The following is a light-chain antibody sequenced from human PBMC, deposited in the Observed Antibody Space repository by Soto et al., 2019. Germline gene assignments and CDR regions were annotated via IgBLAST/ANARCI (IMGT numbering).Light chain of an antibody. V-gene: IGKV2-28*01. CDR3: LQTFQTVG. Sequence: VVLTQSPPSLAGTAGLPASIPCRSIQTPLNANGYHYLDWYLQKPGQSPQLLIYLGSYRASGVPDRFSGSGSGTDFSLKISRVEAEDVGVYYCLQTFQTVGFGGGTKVDIK. CDR2: LGS. CDR1: QTPLNANGYHY. J-gene: IGKJ4*01.